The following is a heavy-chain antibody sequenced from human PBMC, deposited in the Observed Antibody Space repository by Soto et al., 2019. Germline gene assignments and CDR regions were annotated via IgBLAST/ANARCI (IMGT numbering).Heavy chain of an antibody. D-gene: IGHD1-20*01. Sequence: EVQLVESGGGLVQPGGSLRLSCAASGFTFSSYWMSWVRQAPGKGLEWVANIKQDGSEKYYVDSVKGRFTISRDNAKNSLYLQMNSLRAEDTAVYYCARDRPGITGTTVYFDYWGQGTLVTVSS. CDR2: IKQDGSEK. CDR1: GFTFSSYW. V-gene: IGHV3-7*01. CDR3: ARDRPGITGTTVYFDY. J-gene: IGHJ4*02.